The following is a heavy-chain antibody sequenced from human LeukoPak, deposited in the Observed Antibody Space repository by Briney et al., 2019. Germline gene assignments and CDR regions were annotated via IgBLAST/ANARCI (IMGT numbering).Heavy chain of an antibody. Sequence: GGSLRLSCVGSGFTFSSYAMNWVGQAPGKGLAWVSAIGVRSGSAYYADSVQGRFTIYRDNFKNTLYLQMNSLRADDTAVYYCSRSDFLDWWGQGTLVTVSS. V-gene: IGHV3-23*01. CDR2: IGVRSGSA. CDR1: GFTFSSYA. D-gene: IGHD3-3*01. CDR3: SRSDFLDW. J-gene: IGHJ4*02.